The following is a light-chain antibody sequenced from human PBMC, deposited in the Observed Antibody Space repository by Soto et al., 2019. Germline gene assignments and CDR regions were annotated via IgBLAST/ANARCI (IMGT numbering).Light chain of an antibody. CDR1: QSISTY. V-gene: IGKV1-39*01. CDR2: AAS. J-gene: IGKJ2*01. CDR3: QQSYSTLMYT. Sequence: DIQITQSPSSLSASVGDRVTITCRASQSISTYLNWYQQKPGKAPKLLIYAASSLQSGVPSRFSGSGSGTDFTLTISSLQPEDFATDYCQQSYSTLMYTFGQGTKLEIK.